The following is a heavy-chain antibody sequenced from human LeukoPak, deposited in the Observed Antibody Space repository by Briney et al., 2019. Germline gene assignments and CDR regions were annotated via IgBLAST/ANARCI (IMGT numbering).Heavy chain of an antibody. V-gene: IGHV3-23*01. Sequence: PGGSLRLSCAASGFTFSNYAMSWVRQAPGKGLEWVSGISGSGTSTYYADSVKGRFTISRDNSKNTLYLQMNSLRAEDTAVYYCASRNYYDSSGYYYYYIDYWGQGILVTVSS. CDR2: ISGSGTST. CDR3: ASRNYYDSSGYYYYYIDY. J-gene: IGHJ4*02. CDR1: GFTFSNYA. D-gene: IGHD3-22*01.